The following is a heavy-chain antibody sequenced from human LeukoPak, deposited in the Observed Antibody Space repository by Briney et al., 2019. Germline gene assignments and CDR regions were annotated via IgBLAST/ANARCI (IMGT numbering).Heavy chain of an antibody. D-gene: IGHD3-10*01. CDR3: AREGYYGSGLYYYYYMDV. CDR1: GGSISSSNFY. V-gene: IGHV4-39*07. Sequence: PSETPSLTCTVPGGSISSSNFYWGWIRQPPGKGLEWIGSIYYSGSTYYNPSLKSRVTISVDTSKNQFSLKLSSVTAADTAVYYCAREGYYGSGLYYYYYMDVWGKGTTVTVSS. CDR2: IYYSGST. J-gene: IGHJ6*03.